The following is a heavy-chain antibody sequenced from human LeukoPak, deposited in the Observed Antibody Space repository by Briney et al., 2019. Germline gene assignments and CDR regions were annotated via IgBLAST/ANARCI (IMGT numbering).Heavy chain of an antibody. D-gene: IGHD3-22*01. CDR1: GFTFSNYW. J-gene: IGHJ4*02. Sequence: GGSLRLSCAASGFTFSNYWMSWVRQAPGKGLEWVANIKQDGTEKYYVDSVKGRFTISRDNAKNSVYLQMNSLRVEDTAVYYCARHVVAVGFDYWGQGTLVTVSS. CDR3: ARHVVAVGFDY. CDR2: IKQDGTEK. V-gene: IGHV3-7*01.